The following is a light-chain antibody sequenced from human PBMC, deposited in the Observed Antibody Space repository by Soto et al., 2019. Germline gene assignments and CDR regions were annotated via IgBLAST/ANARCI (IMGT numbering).Light chain of an antibody. J-gene: IGKJ1*01. CDR3: QQYDTYST. Sequence: DIQMTQSPSTLSASVGDRVTITCRASQSISTYLAWYQQKPGKAPNLLIYGASTLQSGVPSRFSGSGSGTEFTLNISSLQPDDFATYYCQQYDTYSTFGQGTKVEIK. CDR1: QSISTY. V-gene: IGKV1-5*01. CDR2: GAS.